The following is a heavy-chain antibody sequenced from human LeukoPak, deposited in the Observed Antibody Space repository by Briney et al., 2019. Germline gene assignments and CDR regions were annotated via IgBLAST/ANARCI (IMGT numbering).Heavy chain of an antibody. CDR1: GGSISSFY. J-gene: IGHJ3*02. CDR3: ARRNDFDI. CDR2: IYYSGNT. V-gene: IGHV4-59*08. Sequence: SETLSLTCTVSGGSISSFYWSWIRQPPGKGLEWIGNIYYSGNTNYNPSLKRRVTISVDTSKNKFSLKLSSVAAADTAVSYCARRNDFDIWGQGTMVTVSS.